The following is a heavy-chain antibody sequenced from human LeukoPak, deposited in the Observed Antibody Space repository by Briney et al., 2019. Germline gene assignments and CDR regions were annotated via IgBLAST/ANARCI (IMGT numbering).Heavy chain of an antibody. CDR3: ARDRSIHLKYYFDY. Sequence: GASVKVSCKASGYTFTGYYMHWVRQAPGQGLEWMGWINPNSGGTNYAQKFQGRVTMTRDTSISTAYMELSRLRSDDTAVYYCARDRSIHLKYYFDYWGQGPLVSVSS. V-gene: IGHV1-2*02. J-gene: IGHJ4*02. D-gene: IGHD2-2*01. CDR1: GYTFTGYY. CDR2: INPNSGGT.